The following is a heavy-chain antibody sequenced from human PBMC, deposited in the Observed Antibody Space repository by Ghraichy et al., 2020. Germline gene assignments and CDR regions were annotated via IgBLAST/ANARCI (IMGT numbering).Heavy chain of an antibody. CDR1: GFTFDNYT. V-gene: IGHV3-43*01. Sequence: LSLTCAASGFTFDNYTMHWVRQAPGKGLEWVSLISWDGGSTYYADSVKGRFTISRDNSKNSLYLQMNSLRTEDTALYYCAKGLPKYYYDSSGYYLDYWGQGTLVTVSS. CDR3: AKGLPKYYYDSSGYYLDY. J-gene: IGHJ4*02. CDR2: ISWDGGST. D-gene: IGHD3-22*01.